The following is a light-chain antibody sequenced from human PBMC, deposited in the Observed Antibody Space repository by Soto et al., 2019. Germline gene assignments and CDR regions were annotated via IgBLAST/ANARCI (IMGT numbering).Light chain of an antibody. CDR1: QSITTY. V-gene: IGKV1-39*01. Sequence: DIQMTQSPSSLSASVGDRVTITCRASQSITTYLNWYQQKPGKAPKLLIFAASSLRSGVPSRFSGSGSGTDFTLTISSLQPEDFATYFCQPAYSTPLTFGGGTKVEIK. CDR3: QPAYSTPLT. J-gene: IGKJ4*01. CDR2: AAS.